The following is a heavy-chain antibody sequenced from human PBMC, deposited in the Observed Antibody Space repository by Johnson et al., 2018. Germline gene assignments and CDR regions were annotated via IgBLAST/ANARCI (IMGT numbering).Heavy chain of an antibody. D-gene: IGHD1-26*01. CDR3: AKVGSGSYLDAFDI. CDR1: GFTFSSFS. Sequence: VQLVESGGGLVKXGGSLRLXCAASGFTFSSFSMNWVRQPPGKGLEWVSSISSSSTSIYYADSVKGRFTPTRDNSKNTLYLQMNSLRAEDTAVYYCAKVGSGSYLDAFDIWGQGTMVTVSS. CDR2: ISSSSTSI. J-gene: IGHJ3*02. V-gene: IGHV3-21*04.